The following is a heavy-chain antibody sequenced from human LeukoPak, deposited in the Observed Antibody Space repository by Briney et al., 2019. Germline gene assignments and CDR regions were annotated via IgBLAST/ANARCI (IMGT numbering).Heavy chain of an antibody. V-gene: IGHV3-21*01. Sequence: GGSLRLSCAASGFTFSSYSMNWVRQAPGKGLEWVSSISSSSSYIYYADSVKGRFTISRDNAKNSLYLQMNSLRAEDTAVYYCARDLRTGDLLFYYWGQGTLVTVSS. CDR3: ARDLRTGDLLFYY. CDR2: ISSSSSYI. J-gene: IGHJ4*02. CDR1: GFTFSSYS. D-gene: IGHD7-27*01.